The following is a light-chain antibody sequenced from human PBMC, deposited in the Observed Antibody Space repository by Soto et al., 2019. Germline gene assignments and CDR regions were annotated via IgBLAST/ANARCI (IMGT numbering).Light chain of an antibody. CDR2: DVT. V-gene: IGLV2-14*03. J-gene: IGLJ2*01. CDR1: PSDIGAYNY. Sequence: QSALTQPASVSGSPGQSITISCSGTPSDIGAYNYVSWYQHLPGKAPKVIIYDVTNRPSGVSSRFSGSKSGTTASLTISGLQAEEEANYYCGSYTISSTLVIFGGGTKVTVL. CDR3: GSYTISSTLVI.